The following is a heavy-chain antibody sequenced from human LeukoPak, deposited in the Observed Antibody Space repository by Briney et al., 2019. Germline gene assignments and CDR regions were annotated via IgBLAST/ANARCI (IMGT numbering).Heavy chain of an antibody. CDR1: GGSISSYY. V-gene: IGHV4-59*01. CDR3: ARDSSAHFDY. Sequence: SETLSLTCTVSGGSISSYYWSWIRQPPGKGLEWIGYFYYSGSTDYNPSLKSRVTISVDTPKNQFSLNLSSVTAADTAVYYCARDSSAHFDYWGQGTLATVSS. J-gene: IGHJ4*02. CDR2: FYYSGST.